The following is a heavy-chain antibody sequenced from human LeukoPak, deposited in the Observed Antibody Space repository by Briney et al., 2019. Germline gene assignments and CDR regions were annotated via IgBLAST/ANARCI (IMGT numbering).Heavy chain of an antibody. CDR2: ISAYNGNT. CDR1: GYIFTSYG. J-gene: IGHJ4*02. CDR3: ARDPNSTHFDY. Sequence: GASVKASCKASGYIFTSYGISWVRQAPGQGLEWMGWISAYNGNTNYAQKLQGRVTMTTDTSTSTTYMELRSLRSADTAVYYCARDPNSTHFDYWGQGTLVTVSS. D-gene: IGHD6-13*01. V-gene: IGHV1-18*01.